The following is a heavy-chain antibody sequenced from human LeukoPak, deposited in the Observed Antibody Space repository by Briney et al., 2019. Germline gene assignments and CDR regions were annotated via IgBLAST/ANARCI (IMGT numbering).Heavy chain of an antibody. CDR1: GYTFTSYG. Sequence: SCKASGYTFTSYGMHWVRQAPGKGLEWVAVISYDGSNKYYADSVKGRFTISRDNSKNTLYLQMNSLRAEDTAVYYCAKPAGTTDYWGQGTLVTVSS. CDR2: ISYDGSNK. CDR3: AKPAGTTDY. D-gene: IGHD1-1*01. J-gene: IGHJ4*02. V-gene: IGHV3-30*18.